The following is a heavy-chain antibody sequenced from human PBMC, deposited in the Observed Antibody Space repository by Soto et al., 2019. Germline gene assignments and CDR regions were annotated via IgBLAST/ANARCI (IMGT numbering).Heavy chain of an antibody. CDR1: GGSISSYY. J-gene: IGHJ4*02. CDR2: IYYSGST. D-gene: IGHD2-15*01. Sequence: NPSETLSLTCTVSGGSISSYYWSWIRQPPGKEREVIGYIYYSGSTNYNPSLKSRVTISVDTSKNQFSLKLSSVTAADTAVYYCARVLGYCSGGSCYSSRYYFDYWGQGTLVTVSS. CDR3: ARVLGYCSGGSCYSSRYYFDY. V-gene: IGHV4-59*01.